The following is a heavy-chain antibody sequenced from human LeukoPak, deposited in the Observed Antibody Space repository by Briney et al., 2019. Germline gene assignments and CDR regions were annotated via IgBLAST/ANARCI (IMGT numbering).Heavy chain of an antibody. D-gene: IGHD3-3*01. V-gene: IGHV3-53*04. J-gene: IGHJ5*02. Sequence: GGSLRLSCAASGFTFSSYWMHWVRQAPGKGLEWVSVIYSGGSTYYADSVKGRFTISRHNSKNTLYLQMNSLRAEDTAVYYCARGYEHHHWGQGTLVTVSS. CDR3: ARGYEHHH. CDR1: GFTFSSYW. CDR2: IYSGGST.